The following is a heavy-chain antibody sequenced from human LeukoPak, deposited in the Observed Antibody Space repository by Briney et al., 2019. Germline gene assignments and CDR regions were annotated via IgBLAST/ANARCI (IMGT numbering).Heavy chain of an antibody. CDR3: SRPLSGTTDCDY. CDR1: GFTFSSYT. V-gene: IGHV3-21*01. CDR2: ISSSSSYI. D-gene: IGHD1-20*01. Sequence: GGSLRLSCAASGFTFSSYTMNWVRQAPGKGLEWVSLISSSSSYIFYADSVKGRFTISRDNAKKSLYLQRNSLRAEDTAVYYCSRPLSGTTDCDYGGQGTLVTVSS. J-gene: IGHJ4*02.